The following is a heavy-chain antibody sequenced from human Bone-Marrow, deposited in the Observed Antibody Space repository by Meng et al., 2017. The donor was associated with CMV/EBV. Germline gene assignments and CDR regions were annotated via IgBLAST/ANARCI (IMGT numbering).Heavy chain of an antibody. J-gene: IGHJ4*01. CDR1: GFTFSSYW. CDR2: IKQDGSEK. CDR3: SSIWGYSYGAHYFDY. V-gene: IGHV3-7*01. D-gene: IGHD5-18*01. Sequence: GGSLRLSCAAAGFTFSSYWMSWVRQAPGKGLEWVANIKQDGSEKCYVDSVKGRFSISRDNAKISLYLKMNSLRADDTAVYSCSSIWGYSYGAHYFDYSGDGALVTVSS.